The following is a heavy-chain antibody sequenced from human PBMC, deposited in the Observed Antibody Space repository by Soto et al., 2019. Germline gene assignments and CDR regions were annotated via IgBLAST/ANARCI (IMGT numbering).Heavy chain of an antibody. J-gene: IGHJ6*02. CDR1: GGSISSYY. CDR2: IYYSGST. Sequence: SETLSLTCTVSGGSISSYYWSWIRQPPGKGLEWIGYIYYSGSTNYNPSLKSRVTISVDTSKNQFSLKLSSVTAADTAVYYCARARYCSSTSCLSGYYGMDVWGQGTTVTVSS. CDR3: ARARYCSSTSCLSGYYGMDV. V-gene: IGHV4-59*01. D-gene: IGHD2-2*01.